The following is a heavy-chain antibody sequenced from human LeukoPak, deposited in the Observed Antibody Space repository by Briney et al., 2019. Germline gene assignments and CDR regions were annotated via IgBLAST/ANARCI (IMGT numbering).Heavy chain of an antibody. CDR1: GFTFSSYT. CDR2: ISSSSSYI. J-gene: IGHJ3*02. V-gene: IGHV3-21*06. Sequence: GGSLRLSCAASGFTFSSYTMNWVRQAPGKGLEWVSSISSSSSYIYYADSVKGRFAISRDNAKNSLYLQMNSLRAEDTAVYYCARDTYDILTGYYKWAFDIWGQGTMVTVSS. CDR3: ARDTYDILTGYYKWAFDI. D-gene: IGHD3-9*01.